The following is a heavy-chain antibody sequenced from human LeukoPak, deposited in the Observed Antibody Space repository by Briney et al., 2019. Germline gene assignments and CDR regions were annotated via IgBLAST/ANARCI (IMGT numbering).Heavy chain of an antibody. CDR2: INHSGST. V-gene: IGHV4-34*01. CDR1: GGSFSGYY. D-gene: IGHD6-13*01. J-gene: IGHJ5*02. CDR3: SRGGYGYSSSWYSGWFDP. Sequence: SETLSLTCAVYGGSFSGYYWSWIRQPPGKGLEWIGEINHSGSTNYNPSLKSRVTISVDTSKNQFSLKLSSVTAADTAVYYCSRGGYGYSSSWYSGWFDPWGQGTLVTVSS.